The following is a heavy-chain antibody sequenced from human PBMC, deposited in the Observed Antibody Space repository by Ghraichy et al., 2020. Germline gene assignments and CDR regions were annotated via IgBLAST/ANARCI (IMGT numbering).Heavy chain of an antibody. CDR3: GREAVTQVYYYCRDV. CDR1: GFTFGTYS. V-gene: IGHV3-48*02. Sequence: GGSLRLSCAATGFTFGTYSMNWVRQAPGKGLEWVSYISYSGGSVFYADSVKGRFTISRDNAKNTLYLQMNSLRDEDTAVYFCGREAVTQVYYYCRDVWGKGTGVTVSS. CDR2: ISYSGGSV. D-gene: IGHD4-17*01. J-gene: IGHJ6*03.